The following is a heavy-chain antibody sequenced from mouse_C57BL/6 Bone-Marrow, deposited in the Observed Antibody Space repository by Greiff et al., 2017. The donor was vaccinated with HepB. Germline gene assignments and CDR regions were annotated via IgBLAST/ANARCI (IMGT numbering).Heavy chain of an antibody. J-gene: IGHJ4*01. V-gene: IGHV1-39*01. Sequence: EVQVVESGPELVKPGASVKISCKASGYSFTDYNMNWVKQSNGKSLEWIGVINPNYGTTSYNQKFKGKATLTVDQSSSTAYMQLNSLTSEDSAVYYCYDYDEEGYAMDYWGQGTSVTVSS. CDR3: YDYDEEGYAMDY. CDR1: GYSFTDYN. CDR2: INPNYGTT. D-gene: IGHD2-4*01.